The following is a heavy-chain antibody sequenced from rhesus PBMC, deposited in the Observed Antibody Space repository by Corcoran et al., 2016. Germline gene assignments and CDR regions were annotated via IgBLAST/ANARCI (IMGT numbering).Heavy chain of an antibody. J-gene: IGHJ4*01. CDR2: ISRSIIYI. V-gene: IGHV3S16*01. Sequence: EVQLVESGGGLVQPGGSLRLSCAASGFTFSDYYMSWVRQAPGKGLEWVSSISRSIIYIFYADSVKGRFTISRDNAKNSLSLQMNSLKTEDTAVYYCTRGLLQFLDWLPYDYWGQGVLVTVSS. CDR1: GFTFSDYY. CDR3: TRGLLQFLDWLPYDY. D-gene: IGHD3-3*01.